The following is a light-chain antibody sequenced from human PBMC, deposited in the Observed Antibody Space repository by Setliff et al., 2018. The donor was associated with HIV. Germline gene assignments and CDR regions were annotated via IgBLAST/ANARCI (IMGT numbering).Light chain of an antibody. CDR1: SNDIGAFTF. V-gene: IGLV2-14*01. Sequence: QSVLTQPASVSGSPGQSITISCTGTSNDIGAFTFVSWYQHYPDEAPTLIIYEVNDRPSGVSSRFSGSKSGDTASLTISRLQADDEAVYYCLSYTSGNIYVFGTGTKVTVL. J-gene: IGLJ1*01. CDR3: LSYTSGNIYV. CDR2: EVN.